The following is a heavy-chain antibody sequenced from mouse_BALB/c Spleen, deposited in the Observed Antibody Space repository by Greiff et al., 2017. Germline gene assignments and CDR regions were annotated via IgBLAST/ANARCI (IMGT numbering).Heavy chain of an antibody. CDR3: ARVPLYYGNYYFDY. Sequence: QVQLQQSGPELVRPGASVKMSCKASGYTFTSYWMHWVKQRPGQGLEWIGMIDPSNSETRLNQKFKDKATLNVDKSSNTAYVQLSSLTSEDSAVYYCARVPLYYGNYYFDYWGQGTTLTVSS. V-gene: IGHV1S127*01. J-gene: IGHJ2*01. CDR1: GYTFTSYW. CDR2: IDPSNSET. D-gene: IGHD2-1*01.